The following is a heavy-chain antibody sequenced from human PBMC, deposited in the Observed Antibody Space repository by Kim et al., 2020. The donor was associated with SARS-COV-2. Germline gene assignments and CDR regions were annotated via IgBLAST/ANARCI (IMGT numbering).Heavy chain of an antibody. Sequence: GGSLRLSCAASGFTFSSYWMHWVRQAPGKGLGWVSRISSDGSSTKYADSVKGRFTISRDNAKNTLYLQMNSLGAEDTAVYYCTIGDGHGFLRWGQGTLVTVSS. CDR1: GFTFSSYW. J-gene: IGHJ4*02. V-gene: IGHV3-74*01. CDR2: ISSDGSST. CDR3: TIGDGHGFLR.